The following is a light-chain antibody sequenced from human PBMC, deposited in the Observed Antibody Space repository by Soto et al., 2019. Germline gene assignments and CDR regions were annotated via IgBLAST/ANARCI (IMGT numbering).Light chain of an antibody. CDR3: SAYTSSSTHV. V-gene: IGLV2-14*01. J-gene: IGLJ1*01. CDR1: SRDVGGYNY. CDR2: DVS. Sequence: LAQPAPVSRSPGQASTISCTWTSRDVGGYNYVSWYQQHPGKAPKLMIYDVSNRPSGVSNRFSGSKSGNTASLTISGLQAEDEADYNCSAYTSSSTHVFGTGTKVTVL.